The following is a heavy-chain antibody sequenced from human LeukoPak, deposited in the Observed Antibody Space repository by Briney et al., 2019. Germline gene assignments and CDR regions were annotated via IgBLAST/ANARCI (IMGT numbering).Heavy chain of an antibody. D-gene: IGHD3-22*01. J-gene: IGHJ4*02. CDR2: IIPIFGTA. V-gene: IGHV1-69*13. CDR3: ARDPAYYYDSSGYLGDDH. CDR1: GGTFSSYA. Sequence: ASVKVSCKASGGTFSSYAISWVRQAPGQGLEWMGGIIPIFGTANYAQKFQGRVTITADESTSTAYMELSSLRSEDTAVYYCARDPAYYYDSSGYLGDDHWGQGTLVTVSS.